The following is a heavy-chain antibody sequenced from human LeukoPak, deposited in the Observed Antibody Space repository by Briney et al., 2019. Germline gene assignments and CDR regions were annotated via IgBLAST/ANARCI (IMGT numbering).Heavy chain of an antibody. J-gene: IGHJ5*02. V-gene: IGHV1-69*01. Sequence: GASVKVSCKASGGTFSSYAISWVRQAPGQGLEWMGGIIPIFGTANYAQKFQGRVTITADESTSTAYMELSSLRSEDTAVYYCAREKGHLPWAGDGSGSYYNVACWFDPWGQGTLVTVSS. D-gene: IGHD3-10*01. CDR1: GGTFSSYA. CDR3: AREKGHLPWAGDGSGSYYNVACWFDP. CDR2: IIPIFGTA.